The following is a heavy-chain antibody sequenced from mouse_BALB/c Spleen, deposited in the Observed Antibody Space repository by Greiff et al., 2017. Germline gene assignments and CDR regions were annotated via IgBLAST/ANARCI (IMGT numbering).Heavy chain of an antibody. Sequence: DVKLVESGGGLVKPGGSLKLSCAASGFAFSSYDMSWVRQTPEKRLEWVAYISSGGSTYYPDSVKGRFTISRDNARNILYLQMSSLRSEDTAMYYCARSDGYYFDYWGQGTTLTVSS. CDR3: ARSDGYYFDY. CDR1: GFAFSSYD. D-gene: IGHD2-3*01. V-gene: IGHV5-6-5*01. CDR2: ISSGGST. J-gene: IGHJ2*01.